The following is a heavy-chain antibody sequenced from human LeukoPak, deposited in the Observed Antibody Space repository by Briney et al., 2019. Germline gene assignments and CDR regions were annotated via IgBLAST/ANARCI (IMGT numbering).Heavy chain of an antibody. Sequence: SETLSLTCTVSGGSISSYYWSWIRQPPGKGLEWIGYIYYSGSTNYNPPLKSRVTISVDTSKNQFSLKLSSVTAADTAVYYCASARVGARAFDIWGQGTMVTVSS. CDR2: IYYSGST. J-gene: IGHJ3*02. CDR3: ASARVGARAFDI. V-gene: IGHV4-59*01. CDR1: GGSISSYY. D-gene: IGHD1-26*01.